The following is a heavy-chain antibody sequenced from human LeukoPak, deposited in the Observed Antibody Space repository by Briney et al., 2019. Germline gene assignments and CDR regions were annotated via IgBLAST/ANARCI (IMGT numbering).Heavy chain of an antibody. CDR3: ARYTADPVITMYYFYTVV. J-gene: IGHJ6*03. V-gene: IGHV3-21*01. CDR2: ISSSSSYI. Sequence: TGGSLRLSCAASGFTFSSYSMNWVRQAPGKGLEWVSSISSSSSYIYYADSVKGRFTISRDNAKNSLYLQMNSLRTEDTAVYYSARYTADPVITMYYFYTVVWGNGTPFTVSS. CDR1: GFTFSSYS. D-gene: IGHD3-3*01.